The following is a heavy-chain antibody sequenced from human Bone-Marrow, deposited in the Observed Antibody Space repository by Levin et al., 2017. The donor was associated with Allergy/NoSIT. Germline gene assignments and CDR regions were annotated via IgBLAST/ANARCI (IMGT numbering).Heavy chain of an antibody. J-gene: IGHJ4*02. Sequence: PGGSLRLSCAASGFTFSSYAMSWVRQAPGKGLEWVSSISGSGDGTYYADSVKGRFTISRDNSKKTLYLQLDSLRVEDTALYYCAKDRNIVATSFDHWGQGTPVTVSS. V-gene: IGHV3-23*01. CDR3: AKDRNIVATSFDH. D-gene: IGHD5-12*01. CDR1: GFTFSSYA. CDR2: ISGSGDGT.